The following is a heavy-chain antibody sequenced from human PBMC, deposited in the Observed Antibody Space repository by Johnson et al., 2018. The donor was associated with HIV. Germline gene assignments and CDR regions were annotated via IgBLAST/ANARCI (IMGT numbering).Heavy chain of an antibody. CDR2: ISYDGSNK. CDR1: GFTFSGYA. D-gene: IGHD4-17*01. J-gene: IGHJ3*02. CDR3: ARVRPNPTVTTRGAAFDI. V-gene: IGHV3-30*19. Sequence: QVQLVESGGGVVQPGGSLRLSCEVSGFTFSGYAMNWVRQAPGKGLEWVAVISYDGSNKYYADSVKGRFTISRDNSQNTLYLQMNSLRAEDTAVYYCARVRPNPTVTTRGAAFDIWGQGTMVTVSS.